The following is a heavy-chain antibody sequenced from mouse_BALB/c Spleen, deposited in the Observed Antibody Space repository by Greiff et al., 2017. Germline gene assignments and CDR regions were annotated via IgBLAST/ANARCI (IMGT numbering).Heavy chain of an antibody. V-gene: IGHV14-3*02. J-gene: IGHJ4*01. CDR2: IDPANGNT. CDR3: ARSDYYAMDY. Sequence: EVKLMESGAELVKPGASVKLSCTASGFNIKDTYMHWVKQRPEQGLEWIGRIDPANGNTKYDPKFQGKATITADTSSNTAYLQLSSLTSEDTAVYYCARSDYYAMDYWGQGTSVTVSS. CDR1: GFNIKDTY.